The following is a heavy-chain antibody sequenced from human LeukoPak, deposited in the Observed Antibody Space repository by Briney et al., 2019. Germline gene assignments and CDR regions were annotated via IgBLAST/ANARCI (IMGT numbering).Heavy chain of an antibody. CDR2: IIPIFGTA. J-gene: IGHJ5*02. CDR3: ARANCSSTSCYRWFDP. D-gene: IGHD2-2*02. Sequence: SVKVSCKASGYTFTGYYMHWVRQAPGQGLEWMGGIIPIFGTANYAQKFQGRVTITTDESTSTAYMELSSLRSEDTAVYYCARANCSSTSCYRWFDPWGQGTLVTVSS. V-gene: IGHV1-69*05. CDR1: GYTFTGYY.